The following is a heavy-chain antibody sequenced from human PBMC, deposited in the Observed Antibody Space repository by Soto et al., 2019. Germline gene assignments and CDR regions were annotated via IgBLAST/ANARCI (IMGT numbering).Heavy chain of an antibody. CDR1: GFTFSTYW. Sequence: GGSLRLSCAASGFTFSTYWMHWVRQAPGKGLVWVSRVNRDGSTTTYADSVNGRFTVSRDNAKNTLYLQMNSLRADDTAVYYCARSLSTSPDYWGPGTLVTVSS. CDR3: ARSLSTSPDY. CDR2: VNRDGSTT. V-gene: IGHV3-74*01. D-gene: IGHD2-2*01. J-gene: IGHJ4*02.